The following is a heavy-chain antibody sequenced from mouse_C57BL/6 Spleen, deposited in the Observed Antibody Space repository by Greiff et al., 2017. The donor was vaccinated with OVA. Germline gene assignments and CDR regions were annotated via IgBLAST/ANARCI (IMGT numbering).Heavy chain of an antibody. CDR1: GFNIKDDY. CDR2: IDPENGDT. Sequence: VQLQQSGAELVRPGASVKLSCTASGFNIKDDYMHWVKQRPEQGLEWIGWIDPENGDTEYASKFQGKATITADTSSNTAYLQLSSLTSEDTAVYYWTTGYDGYGGYYFDYWGQGTTLTVSS. V-gene: IGHV14-4*01. J-gene: IGHJ2*01. D-gene: IGHD2-3*01. CDR3: TTGYDGYGGYYFDY.